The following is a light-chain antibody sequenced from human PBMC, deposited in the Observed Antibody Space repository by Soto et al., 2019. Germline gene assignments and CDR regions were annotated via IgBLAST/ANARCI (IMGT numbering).Light chain of an antibody. CDR2: GAS. CDR3: QQYDNLPPFT. V-gene: IGKV1-33*01. Sequence: DIQMTQSPSSLSASVGARISITCQASQDIRTSLSWFQQKPGRATKLLIYGASNLETGVPSRFRGSGSGTDFTFPIISLQPEDIATYYCQQYDNLPPFTFGHGTKVDIK. J-gene: IGKJ3*01. CDR1: QDIRTS.